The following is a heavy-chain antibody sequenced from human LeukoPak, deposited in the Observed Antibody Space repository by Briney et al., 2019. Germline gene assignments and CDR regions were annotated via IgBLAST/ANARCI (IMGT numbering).Heavy chain of an antibody. CDR2: IYYSGST. J-gene: IGHJ2*01. CDR3: ARVSSSWYKHWYFDL. V-gene: IGHV4-39*07. D-gene: IGHD6-13*01. CDR1: SASSSTSAYY. Sequence: SETLSRTCSGSSASSSTSAYYWCGIRQPPGKGLEWSASIYYSGSTYYNASLKSRVTIYIYPSKNQFSLKLSSMIAADPAVYYCARVSSSWYKHWYFDLWGSGTLVTVPS.